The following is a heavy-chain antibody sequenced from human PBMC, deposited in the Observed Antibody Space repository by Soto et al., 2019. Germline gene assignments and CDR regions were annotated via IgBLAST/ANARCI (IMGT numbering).Heavy chain of an antibody. D-gene: IGHD3-3*01. CDR1: GFTVSSYA. CDR2: ISYDGNDK. J-gene: IGHJ6*02. Sequence: QVQLVESGGGVVQPGRSLRLSCAASGFTVSSYAIHWVRQAPGKGLEWVTLISYDGNDKYYADSVEGRFTISRDNSKNTIFLHMYSLSAYYTAVYYCAHLFTYAFWSGEYSQNYHGMAVWGQGTTFTVS. V-gene: IGHV3-30*03. CDR3: AHLFTYAFWSGEYSQNYHGMAV.